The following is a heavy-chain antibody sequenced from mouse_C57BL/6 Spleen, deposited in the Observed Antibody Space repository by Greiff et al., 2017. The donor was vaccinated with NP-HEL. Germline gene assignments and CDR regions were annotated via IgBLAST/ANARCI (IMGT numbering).Heavy chain of an antibody. Sequence: QVQLQQSGAELVRPGTSVKVSCKASGYAFTNYLIEWVKQRPGQGLEWIGVINPGSGGTNYNEKFKGKATLTADKSSSTAYMQLSSLTSEDSAVYFCARENWPYAMDYWGQGTSVTVSS. D-gene: IGHD4-1*01. CDR3: ARENWPYAMDY. CDR2: INPGSGGT. J-gene: IGHJ4*01. CDR1: GYAFTNYL. V-gene: IGHV1-54*01.